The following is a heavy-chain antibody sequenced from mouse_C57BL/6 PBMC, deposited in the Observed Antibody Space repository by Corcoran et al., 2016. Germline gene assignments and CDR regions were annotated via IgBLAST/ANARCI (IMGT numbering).Heavy chain of an antibody. CDR1: GYTFTTYG. J-gene: IGHJ4*01. V-gene: IGHV9-3*01. D-gene: IGHD1-1*01. CDR3: ANVYYGSSYYAMDY. Sequence: QIQLVQSGPELKKPGETVKISCKASGYTFTTYGMSWVKQAPGKGLKWMGWINTYSGVPTYADDFKGRFAFSLETSASTAYLQINNLKNEDTATYFCANVYYGSSYYAMDYWGQGTSVTVSS. CDR2: INTYSGVP.